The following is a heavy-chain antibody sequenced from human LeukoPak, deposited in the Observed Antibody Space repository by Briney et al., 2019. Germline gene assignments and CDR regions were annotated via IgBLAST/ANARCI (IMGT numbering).Heavy chain of an antibody. CDR1: GGSFSGYY. D-gene: IGHD3-16*02. CDR3: ARLGDYVWGSYRYVYYFDY. V-gene: IGHV4-34*01. CDR2: INHSGST. J-gene: IGHJ4*02. Sequence: TSSETLSLTCAVYGGSFSGYYWSWIRQPPGKGLEWIGEINHSGSTNYNPSLKSRVTISVDTSKNQFSLELSSVTAADTAVYYCARLGDYVWGSYRYVYYFDYWGQGTLVTVSS.